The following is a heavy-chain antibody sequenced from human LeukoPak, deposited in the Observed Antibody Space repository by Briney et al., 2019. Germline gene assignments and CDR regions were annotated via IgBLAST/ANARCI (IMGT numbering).Heavy chain of an antibody. CDR1: GFTFSSYS. CDR3: ARVHIGYCSGGSCYSTLLVSDY. J-gene: IGHJ4*02. CDR2: ISSSSSYI. D-gene: IGHD2-15*01. Sequence: GGSLRLSCAASGFTFSSYSMNWVRQAPGKGLEWVSSISSSSSYIYYADSVKGRFTISRDNAKNSLYLQMNSLRAEDTAVYYCARVHIGYCSGGSCYSTLLVSDYWGQGTLVTVSS. V-gene: IGHV3-21*01.